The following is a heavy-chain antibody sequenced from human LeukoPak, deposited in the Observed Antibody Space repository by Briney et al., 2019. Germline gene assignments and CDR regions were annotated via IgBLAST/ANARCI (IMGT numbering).Heavy chain of an antibody. CDR2: ISPSGGST. CDR3: ARENGRGVISPYYDL. J-gene: IGHJ4*02. V-gene: IGHV1-46*01. D-gene: IGHD3-10*01. Sequence: ASVKVSCKAFGYTFTSNYMHWVRQAPGQGPEWMGVISPSGGSTTYAQKFQGRVTLTRDMSTSTDYLELSSLRSEDTAVYYCARENGRGVISPYYDLWGQGTLVTVTS. CDR1: GYTFTSNY.